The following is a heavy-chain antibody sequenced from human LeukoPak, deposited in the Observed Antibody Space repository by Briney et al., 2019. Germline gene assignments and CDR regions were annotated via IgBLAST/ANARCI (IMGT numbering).Heavy chain of an antibody. J-gene: IGHJ4*02. Sequence: PSETLSLTCTVSGGSISSSSYYWGWIRQPPGKGLEWIGSIYYSGSTYYNPSLKSRVTISVDTSKNQFSLKLSSVTAADTAVYYCARDNIGGVIVYNWGQGTLVTVSS. CDR1: GGSISSSSYY. CDR3: ARDNIGGVIVYN. V-gene: IGHV4-39*07. D-gene: IGHD3-16*02. CDR2: IYYSGST.